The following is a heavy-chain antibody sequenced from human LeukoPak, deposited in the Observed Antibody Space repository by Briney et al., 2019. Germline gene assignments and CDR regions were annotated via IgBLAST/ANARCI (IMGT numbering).Heavy chain of an antibody. CDR2: IYYSGST. D-gene: IGHD1-26*01. CDR3: AILGWDDAFDI. Sequence: SQTLSLTCTVSGGSISSGDYYWSWIRQPPGKGLEWIGYIYYSGSTYYNPSLRSRVTISVDTSKNQFSLKLSSVTAADTAVYYCAILGWDDAFDIWGQGTMVTVSS. CDR1: GGSISSGDYY. J-gene: IGHJ3*02. V-gene: IGHV4-30-4*01.